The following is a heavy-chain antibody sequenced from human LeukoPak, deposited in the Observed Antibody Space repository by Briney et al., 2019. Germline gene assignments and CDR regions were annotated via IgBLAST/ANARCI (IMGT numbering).Heavy chain of an antibody. CDR3: AGYRNYYDSSGYYY. CDR1: GGTFSSYA. J-gene: IGHJ4*02. Sequence: GASVKVSCKASGGTFSSYAISWVRQAPGQGLEWMGRIIPILGIANYAQKFQGRVTITADKSTSTAYMELSSLRSEDTAVYYCAGYRNYYDSSGYYYWCQGTLVTVSS. V-gene: IGHV1-69*04. D-gene: IGHD3-22*01. CDR2: IIPILGIA.